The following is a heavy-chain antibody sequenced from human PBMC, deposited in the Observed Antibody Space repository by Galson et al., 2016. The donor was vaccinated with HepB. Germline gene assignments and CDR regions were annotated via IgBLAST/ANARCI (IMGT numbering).Heavy chain of an antibody. Sequence: SETLSLTCAVSGGSISSKNWWSWVRQPPGKGLEWIGEIHHSGSTNYNSSLKSRVTMSLDKSKNQFSLKLSSVTAADTAVYYCARGTMDGDDPEPRLDYWGQGTLVTVSS. V-gene: IGHV4-4*02. CDR3: ARGTMDGDDPEPRLDY. D-gene: IGHD4-17*01. J-gene: IGHJ4*02. CDR2: IHHSGST. CDR1: GGSISSKNW.